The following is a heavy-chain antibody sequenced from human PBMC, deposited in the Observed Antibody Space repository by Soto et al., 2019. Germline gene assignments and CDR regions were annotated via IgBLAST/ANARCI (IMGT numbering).Heavy chain of an antibody. Sequence: SETLSLTCAVYGGSFSGYYWSWIRQPPGKGLEWIGEINHSGSTNYNPSLKSRVTISVDTSKNQFSLKLSSVTAADTAVYYCARKKVAAAGHFDYWGQGTLVTLSS. J-gene: IGHJ4*02. CDR3: ARKKVAAAGHFDY. CDR1: GGSFSGYY. V-gene: IGHV4-34*01. CDR2: INHSGST. D-gene: IGHD6-13*01.